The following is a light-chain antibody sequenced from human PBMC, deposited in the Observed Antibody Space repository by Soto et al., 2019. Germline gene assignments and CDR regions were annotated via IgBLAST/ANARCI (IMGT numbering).Light chain of an antibody. CDR2: ADN. J-gene: IGLJ2*01. V-gene: IGLV6-57*04. Sequence: NFMLTQPHSVSESPGKTVTISCTRSSGSVAANYVQWYQQRPGRAPTTVIYADNQRPSGVPDRFSGSIDSSSNSASLTISGLKTDDEADYYCQSSDSSTVIFGGGTKLTVL. CDR1: SGSVAANY. CDR3: QSSDSSTVI.